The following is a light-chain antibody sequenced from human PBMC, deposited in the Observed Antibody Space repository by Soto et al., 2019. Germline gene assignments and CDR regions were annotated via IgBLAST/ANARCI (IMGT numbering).Light chain of an antibody. J-gene: IGLJ1*01. CDR2: DVS. CDR1: SSNVGGYNY. CDR3: CSYAGSYTPLYV. Sequence: QCALTQPRSVSGSPGQSVTISCTGTSSNVGGYNYVSWYQQHPGKAPKLMIYDVSKRPSGVPDRFSGSKSGNTASLTISGLQAEDEADYYCCSYAGSYTPLYVFGTGTKVTAL. V-gene: IGLV2-11*01.